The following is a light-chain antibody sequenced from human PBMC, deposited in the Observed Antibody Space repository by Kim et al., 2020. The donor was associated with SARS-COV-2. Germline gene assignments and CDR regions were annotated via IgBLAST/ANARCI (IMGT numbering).Light chain of an antibody. CDR2: RNN. CDR3: SALDSSLSRSV. CDR1: SNIVGNQG. J-gene: IGLJ3*02. V-gene: IGLV10-54*02. Sequence: RQTATLTCTGNSNIVGNQGAAWLQQHQGHPPKLLSYRNNNRPSGISERFSASRSGNTASLTITGLQPEDEADYYCSALDSSLSRSVFGGGTQLTV.